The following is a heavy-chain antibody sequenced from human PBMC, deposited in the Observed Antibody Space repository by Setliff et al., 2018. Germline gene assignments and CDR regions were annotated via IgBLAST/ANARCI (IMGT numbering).Heavy chain of an antibody. J-gene: IGHJ4*02. CDR3: SRLVRFCTKISCQRLLGDDY. CDR2: INTYNGDT. D-gene: IGHD2-2*01. V-gene: IGHV1-18*01. Sequence: ASVKVSCKASGYTFTKYGITWVRQAPGQGLEWMGYINTYNGDTYYAQKLQGRVTMTTDTSTSTAYLEFKSLRSDDTAIYYCSRLVRFCTKISCQRLLGDDYWGQGALVTVSS. CDR1: GYTFTKYG.